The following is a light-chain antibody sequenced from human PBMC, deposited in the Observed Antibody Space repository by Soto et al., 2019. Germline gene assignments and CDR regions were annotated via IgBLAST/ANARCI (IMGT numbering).Light chain of an antibody. CDR1: SSDVVGYNY. CDR3: SSYSSSNTLVV. CDR2: DVS. Sequence: QSALTQPASVSGSPGQSITISCTGTSSDVVGYNYVSWYQQHPGKAPKLIIYDVSNRPSGVSNRFSGSKSGNTASLTISGLQAEDEADYYCSSYSSSNTLVVFGGGTKLTVL. J-gene: IGLJ2*01. V-gene: IGLV2-14*01.